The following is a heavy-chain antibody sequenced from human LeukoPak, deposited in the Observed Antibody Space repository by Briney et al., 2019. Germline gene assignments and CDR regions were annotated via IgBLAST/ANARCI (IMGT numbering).Heavy chain of an antibody. CDR2: ISSSSSYI. D-gene: IGHD1-14*01. CDR3: AKTETFDAFDI. V-gene: IGHV3-21*01. CDR1: GFTFSSYS. Sequence: GGSLRLSCAASGFTFSSYSMNWVRQAPGKGLEWVSSISSSSSYIYYADSVKGRFTISRDNAKNSLYLQMNSLRAEDTAVYYCAKTETFDAFDIWGQGTMVTVSS. J-gene: IGHJ3*02.